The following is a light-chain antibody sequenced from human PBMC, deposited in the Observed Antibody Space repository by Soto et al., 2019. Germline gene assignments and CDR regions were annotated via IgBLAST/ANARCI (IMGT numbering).Light chain of an antibody. J-gene: IGLJ1*01. V-gene: IGLV2-14*01. CDR2: EVS. Sequence: QSALTQPASVSGSPGQSSTISCTGTSSDIGGSNSVSWYQQHPGQAPKLMISEVSNRPSGVSNRFSGSKSGNTASLTISGLQAEDEADYYCSSSTSGSTPFVFGAGTKVTVL. CDR3: SSSTSGSTPFV. CDR1: SSDIGGSNS.